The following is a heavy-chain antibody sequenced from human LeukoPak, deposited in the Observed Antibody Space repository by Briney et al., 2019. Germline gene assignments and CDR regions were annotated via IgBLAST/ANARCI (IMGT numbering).Heavy chain of an antibody. V-gene: IGHV4-39*01. Sequence: SGTLSLTCRVSGSPISRSSCYWGWIRQPPGEGLEWVGGIFYNGDTYYNPSLRSRLTISVDSSKNQFSLRLTSVTAADTAVYCCAIVGCSGSDYFTDHWGQGTLVTVSS. J-gene: IGHJ4*02. CDR2: IFYNGDT. CDR3: AIVGCSGSDYFTDH. CDR1: GSPISRSSCY. D-gene: IGHD5-12*01.